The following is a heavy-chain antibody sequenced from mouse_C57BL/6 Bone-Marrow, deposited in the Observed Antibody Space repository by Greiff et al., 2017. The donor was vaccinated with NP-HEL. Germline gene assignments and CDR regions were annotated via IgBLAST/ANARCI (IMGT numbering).Heavy chain of an antibody. V-gene: IGHV10-1*01. CDR2: IRSKSNNYAT. J-gene: IGHJ1*03. CDR3: VRYGSGWYFDV. CDR1: GFSFNTYA. Sequence: EVQRVESGGGLVQPKGSLKLSCAASGFSFNTYAMNWVRQAPGKGLEWVARIRSKSNNYATSYADSVKDRFTISRDDSESMLYLQMNNLKTEDTAMYYCVRYGSGWYFDVWGTGTTVTVSS. D-gene: IGHD1-1*01.